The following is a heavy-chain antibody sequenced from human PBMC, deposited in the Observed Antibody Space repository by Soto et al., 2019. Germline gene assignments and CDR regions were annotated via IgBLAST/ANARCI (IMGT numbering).Heavy chain of an antibody. CDR2: ISYDGSNK. V-gene: IGHV3-30*18. D-gene: IGHD4-17*01. CDR3: AKDNRGGDYPLRFDY. Sequence: PGGSLRLSCAASGFTFSSYGVHWVRQAPGKGLEWVAVISYDGSNKYYADSVKGRFTISRDNSKNTLYLQMNSLRAEDTAVYYCAKDNRGGDYPLRFDYWGQGTLVTVSS. J-gene: IGHJ4*02. CDR1: GFTFSSYG.